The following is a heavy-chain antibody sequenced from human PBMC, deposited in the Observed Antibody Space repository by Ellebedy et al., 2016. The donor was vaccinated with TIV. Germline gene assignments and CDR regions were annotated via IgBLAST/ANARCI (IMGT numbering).Heavy chain of an antibody. CDR2: ITWDGGST. D-gene: IGHD2/OR15-2a*01. V-gene: IGHV3-43*01. CDR1: GFTFDDYT. Sequence: GESLKISXAASGFTFDDYTMHWVRQAPGKGLEWVSLITWDGGSTYYADSVKGRFTISRDDAENSVYLQMNSLKDEDTAVYYCASDRYYSFDFWGQGTLVTVSS. CDR3: ASDRYYSFDF. J-gene: IGHJ4*02.